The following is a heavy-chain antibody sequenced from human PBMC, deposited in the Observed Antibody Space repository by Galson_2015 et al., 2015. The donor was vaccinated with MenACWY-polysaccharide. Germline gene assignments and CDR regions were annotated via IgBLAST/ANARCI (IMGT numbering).Heavy chain of an antibody. CDR1: GYTLTSYG. J-gene: IGHJ5*02. V-gene: IGHV1-18*01. Sequence: SVKVSCKASGYTLTSYGISWVRQAPGQGLEWMGWISAYNGNINYAQKLQGRVTMTTDTSTSTAYLELRSLRSDDTAVYYCARDCYYYDSSGSPCGLPPWGQGTLVTVSS. CDR2: ISAYNGNI. CDR3: ARDCYYYDSSGSPCGLPP. D-gene: IGHD3-22*01.